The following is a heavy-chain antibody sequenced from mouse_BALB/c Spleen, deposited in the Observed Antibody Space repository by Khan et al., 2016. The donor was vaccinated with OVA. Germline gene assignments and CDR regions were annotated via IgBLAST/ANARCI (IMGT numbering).Heavy chain of an antibody. CDR1: GFTFSDYG. CDR3: TKNWSFAY. J-gene: IGHJ3*01. Sequence: EVELVESGGGLVQPGGSRKLSCAASGFTFSDYGMAWVRQAPGKGPEWVAFICNLAYSIYYADTVTGRFTISREHTKTTMYLDMSRLRSEVTAMYYCTKNWSFAYWGQGTLVTVSA. D-gene: IGHD4-1*01. CDR2: ICNLAYSI. V-gene: IGHV5-15*02.